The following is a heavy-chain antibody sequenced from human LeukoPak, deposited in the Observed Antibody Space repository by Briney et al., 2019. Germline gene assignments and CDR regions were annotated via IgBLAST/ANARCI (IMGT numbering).Heavy chain of an antibody. CDR2: IYHSGST. V-gene: IGHV4-4*02. Sequence: SETLSLTCAVSGGSISSSNWWSWVRQPPGKGLEWIGEIYHSGSTNYNPSLKSRVTISVDKSKNQFSLKLSSVTAADTAVYYCARDVLRYFDWSADGMDVWGQGTTVTVSS. D-gene: IGHD3-9*01. CDR3: ARDVLRYFDWSADGMDV. CDR1: GGSISSSNW. J-gene: IGHJ6*02.